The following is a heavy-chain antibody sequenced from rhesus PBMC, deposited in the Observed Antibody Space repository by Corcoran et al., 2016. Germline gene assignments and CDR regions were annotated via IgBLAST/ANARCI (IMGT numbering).Heavy chain of an antibody. J-gene: IGHJ5-2*02. Sequence: QVQLQESGPGLVKPSETLSLTCAVSGGSISSNYWYWIRQSPGKGLGWIGYIYGGSGRTSYNPSLKGRVAISTDPSKNQFSLRLSSVTAADTAVYYCARYQGGYSGSLTLDVWGRGVLVTVSS. CDR3: ARYQGGYSGSLTLDV. V-gene: IGHV4-147*01. CDR1: GGSISSNY. D-gene: IGHD3-16*01. CDR2: IYGGSGRT.